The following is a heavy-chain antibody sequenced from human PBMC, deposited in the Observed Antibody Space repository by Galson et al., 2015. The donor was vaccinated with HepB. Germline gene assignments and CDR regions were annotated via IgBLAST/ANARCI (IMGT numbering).Heavy chain of an antibody. D-gene: IGHD3-10*01. CDR3: ARVRRPGELADAFDF. J-gene: IGHJ3*01. CDR1: DSISSSYY. CDR2: TYHSGNT. V-gene: IGHV4-38-2*02. Sequence: LSLTCTVSDSISSSYYWGWIRQPPGKGLEWIGSTYHSGNTYYNPSLKSRIAISVDTSTNQFSLKLTSVTAADTALYYCARVRRPGELADAFDFWGQGTMVTVSS.